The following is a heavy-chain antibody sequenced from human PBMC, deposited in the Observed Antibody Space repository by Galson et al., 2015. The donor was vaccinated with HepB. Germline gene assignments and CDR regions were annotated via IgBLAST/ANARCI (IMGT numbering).Heavy chain of an antibody. J-gene: IGHJ4*02. Sequence: SLRLSCAASGFTFSGSAIHWVRQASGNGPEWVGRIRSKTTNYATSYVPSLNGRFTIPRDDSKNMGYLHIKSLKTEDTAVYYCTRFGDICGDSSRWGQGTLVTVSA. CDR1: GFTFSGSA. CDR2: IRSKTTNYAT. D-gene: IGHD3-22*01. CDR3: TRFGDICGDSSR. V-gene: IGHV3-73*01.